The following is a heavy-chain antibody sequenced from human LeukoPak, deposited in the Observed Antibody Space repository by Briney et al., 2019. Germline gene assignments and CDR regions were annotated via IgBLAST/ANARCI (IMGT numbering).Heavy chain of an antibody. CDR3: AREAVHNWFDP. Sequence: ASVKVSYKASGYTFTSYYMHWVRQAPGQGLEWMGIINPSGGSTSYAQKFQGRVTMTRDTSTSTVYMELSSLRSEDTAVYYCAREAVHNWFDPWGQGTLVTVSS. CDR1: GYTFTSYY. V-gene: IGHV1-46*01. CDR2: INPSGGST. J-gene: IGHJ5*02.